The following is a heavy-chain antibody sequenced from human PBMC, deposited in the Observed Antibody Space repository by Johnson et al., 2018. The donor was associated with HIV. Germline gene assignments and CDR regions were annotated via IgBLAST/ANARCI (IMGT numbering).Heavy chain of an antibody. CDR1: GFTFSDYY. CDR3: AKGGVGATRTVDAFDI. CDR2: ISYDGSNK. D-gene: IGHD1-26*01. J-gene: IGHJ3*02. V-gene: IGHV3-30*18. Sequence: QVQLVESGGGLVKPGGSLRLSCAASGFTFSDYYMSWIRQAPGKGLEWVAIISYDGSNKYYVDSVKGRFTISRDNSKNTLYLEMHSLRAEDTAVYHCAKGGVGATRTVDAFDIWGQGTMVTVSS.